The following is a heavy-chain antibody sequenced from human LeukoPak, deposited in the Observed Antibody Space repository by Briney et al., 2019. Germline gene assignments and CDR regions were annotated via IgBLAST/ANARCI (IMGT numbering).Heavy chain of an antibody. D-gene: IGHD3-3*01. Sequence: PGGSLRLSCAVSGFTFRSYWMHWVRQAPGKGLVWVSRLNSDGSNTSYADSVKGRFTISRDNAKKTLYLQMNGLRVEDSAVYYCVRGITIFGVLRSPWFDPWGQGTLVTVSS. CDR1: GFTFRSYW. V-gene: IGHV3-74*01. CDR3: VRGITIFGVLRSPWFDP. CDR2: LNSDGSNT. J-gene: IGHJ5*02.